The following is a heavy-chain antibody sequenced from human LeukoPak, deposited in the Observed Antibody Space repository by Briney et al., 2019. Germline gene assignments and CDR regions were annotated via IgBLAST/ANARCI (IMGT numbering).Heavy chain of an antibody. V-gene: IGHV1-8*01. CDR3: AIDKAYCGGDCSAGDY. D-gene: IGHD2-21*02. Sequence: ASVKVSCKASGYTFTSYDINWVRQATGQGLEWMGWMNPNSGNTGYAQKFQGRVTMTRNTSISTAYMELSSLRSEDTAVYYCAIDKAYCGGDCSAGDYWGQGTLVTVSS. J-gene: IGHJ4*02. CDR2: MNPNSGNT. CDR1: GYTFTSYD.